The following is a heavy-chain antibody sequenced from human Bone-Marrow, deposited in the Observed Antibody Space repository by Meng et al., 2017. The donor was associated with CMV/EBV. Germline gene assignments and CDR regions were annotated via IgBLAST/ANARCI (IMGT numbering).Heavy chain of an antibody. CDR1: GFSVATDY. CDR2: FYREGGT. J-gene: IGHJ4*02. D-gene: IGHD2-8*01. Sequence: GESLKIYCVASGFSVATDYMSLVRPAPGKGLEWISVFYREGGTMYADSVRGRFTISRDISKNAVYLQMNFLRAEDTAVYYCARSIKLMVYADWGQGTLVTVSS. CDR3: ARSIKLMVYAD. V-gene: IGHV3-66*02.